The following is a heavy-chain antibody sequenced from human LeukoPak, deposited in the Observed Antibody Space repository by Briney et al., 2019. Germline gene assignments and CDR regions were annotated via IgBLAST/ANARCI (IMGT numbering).Heavy chain of an antibody. CDR3: ARRDFNSGWSFDD. D-gene: IGHD5-12*01. V-gene: IGHV4-4*07. CDR2: IHSSGST. J-gene: IGHJ4*02. CDR1: GDSIGNYH. Sequence: SETLSLTCTVSGDSIGNYHWSWIRQPAGKGLEWVAQIHSSGSTNYNPPLKSRVTMSIDTTEDRVSLTIKSVTAADTALYYCARRDFNSGWSFDDWGQGILVTVSS.